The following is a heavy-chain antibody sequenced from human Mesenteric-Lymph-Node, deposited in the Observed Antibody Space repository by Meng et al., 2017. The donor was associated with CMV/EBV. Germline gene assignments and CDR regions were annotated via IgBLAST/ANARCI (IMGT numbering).Heavy chain of an antibody. D-gene: IGHD2-2*01. CDR3: ARDGPFHCSSTSCTSWYGMDV. J-gene: IGHJ6*02. CDR2: IIPIFGTA. Sequence: SVKVSCKASGGTFSSYAISWVRQAPGQGLEWMGGIIPIFGTANYAQKFQGRVTITTDESTSTAYMEPSSLRSEDTAVYYCARDGPFHCSSTSCTSWYGMDVWGQGTTVTVSS. CDR1: GGTFSSYA. V-gene: IGHV1-69*05.